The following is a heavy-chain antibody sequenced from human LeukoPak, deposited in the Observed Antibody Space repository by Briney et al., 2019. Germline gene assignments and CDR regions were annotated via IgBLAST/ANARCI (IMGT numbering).Heavy chain of an antibody. CDR3: ARDLSDCSSTSCYDYGMDV. J-gene: IGHJ6*02. CDR2: IIPIFGTA. D-gene: IGHD2-2*01. Sequence: ASVKVSCKASGGTFISYAISWVRQAPGQGLEWMGGIIPIFGTANYAQKFQGRVTITADESTSTAYMELSSLRSEDTAVYYCARDLSDCSSTSCYDYGMDVWGQGTTVTVSS. V-gene: IGHV1-69*13. CDR1: GGTFISYA.